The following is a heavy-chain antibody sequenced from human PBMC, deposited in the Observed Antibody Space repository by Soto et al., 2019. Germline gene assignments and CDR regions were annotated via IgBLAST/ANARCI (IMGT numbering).Heavy chain of an antibody. Sequence: GESLKISCKGSGYSFTSYWIGWVRQMPGKGLEWMGIIYPGDSDTRYSPSFQGQVTISADKSISTAYLQWSSLKASDTAMYYCARFPDFWSGYHYYFDYWGQGTLVTV. CDR1: GYSFTSYW. CDR2: IYPGDSDT. J-gene: IGHJ4*02. CDR3: ARFPDFWSGYHYYFDY. D-gene: IGHD3-3*01. V-gene: IGHV5-51*01.